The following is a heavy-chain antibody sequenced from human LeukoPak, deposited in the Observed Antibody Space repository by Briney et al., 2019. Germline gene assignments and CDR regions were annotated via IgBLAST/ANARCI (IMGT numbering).Heavy chain of an antibody. V-gene: IGHV3-21*01. J-gene: IGHJ4*02. CDR3: ASSSLRFLEWLLDY. Sequence: PGGSLRLSCAASGFTFSSYSMIWVRQAPGKGLEWVSSIISSSTYIYYADLVKGRSTISRDNATTSLYLQMNSLRAEDTAVYYCASSSLRFLEWLLDYWGQGTLVTVSS. CDR1: GFTFSSYS. D-gene: IGHD3-3*01. CDR2: IISSSTYI.